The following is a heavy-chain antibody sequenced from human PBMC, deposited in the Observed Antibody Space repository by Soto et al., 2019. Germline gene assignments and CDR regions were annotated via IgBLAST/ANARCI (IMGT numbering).Heavy chain of an antibody. CDR2: ISSSSSYT. D-gene: IGHD2-21*01. CDR1: GFTFSDYY. V-gene: IGHV3-11*05. Sequence: QVQLVESGGGLVKPGGSLRLSCAASGFTFSDYYMSWIRQAPGKGLEWVSYISSSSSYTNYADSVKGRFTISRDNAKNSLYLQMNSLRAEDTAVYYCARPRGTYCSNGMDVWGQGTTVTVSS. J-gene: IGHJ6*02. CDR3: ARPRGTYCSNGMDV.